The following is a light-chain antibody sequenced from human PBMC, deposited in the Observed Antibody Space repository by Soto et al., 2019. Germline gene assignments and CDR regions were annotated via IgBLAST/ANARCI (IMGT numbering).Light chain of an antibody. CDR3: DSYTSCSSYV. Sequence: QSALTQPASVSGSPGQSITISCTGTSSDVGGYNYVSWYQQHPGKAPKLMIYDVSYRPSGVSDRFSGSKSGNTASLTISGLQSEDEADYYCDSYTSCSSYVFGTGTKLTVL. CDR2: DVS. CDR1: SSDVGGYNY. V-gene: IGLV2-14*01. J-gene: IGLJ1*01.